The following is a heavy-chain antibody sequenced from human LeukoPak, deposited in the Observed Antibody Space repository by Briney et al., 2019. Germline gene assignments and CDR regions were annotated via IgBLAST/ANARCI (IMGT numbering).Heavy chain of an antibody. CDR1: GFTFTTYG. J-gene: IGHJ5*02. Sequence: GGSLRLSCSASGFTFTTYGMNWVRQAPGRGLEWVSSIRPSGDNTYYGDSVKGRFTISRDNSKNTVYLQMNNMRVDDTAVYYCARVAGWHWFDPWGQGTLVTVSS. CDR3: ARVAGWHWFDP. D-gene: IGHD6-19*01. CDR2: IRPSGDNT. V-gene: IGHV3-23*01.